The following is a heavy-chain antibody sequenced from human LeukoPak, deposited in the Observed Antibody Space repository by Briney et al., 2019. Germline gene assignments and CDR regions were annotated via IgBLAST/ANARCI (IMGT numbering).Heavy chain of an antibody. V-gene: IGHV4-59*01. CDR1: GGFISSYY. CDR2: IYYSGST. Sequence: SETLSLTCTVSGGFISSYYWSWLRQPPGKGLEWIGYIYYSGSTNYNPSLKSRVTISVDTSKNQFSLKLSSVTAADTAVYYCARVLVVGYGMDVWGQGTTVTVSS. D-gene: IGHD1-26*01. CDR3: ARVLVVGYGMDV. J-gene: IGHJ6*02.